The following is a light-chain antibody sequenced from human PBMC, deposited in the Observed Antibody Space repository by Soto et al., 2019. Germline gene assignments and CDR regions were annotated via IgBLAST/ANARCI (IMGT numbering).Light chain of an antibody. CDR3: QQYNNWPT. V-gene: IGKV3-15*01. J-gene: IGKJ4*01. CDR1: QSVSSN. CDR2: GAS. Sequence: EIVMTQSPATLSVSPGERATLSCRASQSVSSNLAWYQQKPGQAPRLLIYGASTRATGIPARFSGSGSGTEFTLTISSLQSEDFAVYSCQQYNNWPTFGGGTKVEIK.